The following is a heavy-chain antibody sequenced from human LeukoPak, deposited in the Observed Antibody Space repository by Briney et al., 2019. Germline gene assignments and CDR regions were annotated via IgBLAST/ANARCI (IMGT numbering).Heavy chain of an antibody. CDR3: AIKTYYYGSGSYKGDY. J-gene: IGHJ4*02. CDR2: INHSGST. CDR1: GGSFSGYY. V-gene: IGHV4-34*01. Sequence: SETLSLTCAVYGGSFSGYYWSWIRQPPGKGLEWIGEINHSGSTNYNPSLKSRVTISVDTSKNQFSLKLSSVTAADTAVYYCAIKTYYYGSGSYKGDYWGQGTLVTVSS. D-gene: IGHD3-10*01.